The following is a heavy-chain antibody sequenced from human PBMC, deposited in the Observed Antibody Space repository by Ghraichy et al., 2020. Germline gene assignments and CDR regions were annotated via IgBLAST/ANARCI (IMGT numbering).Heavy chain of an antibody. J-gene: IGHJ6*03. V-gene: IGHV4-34*01. D-gene: IGHD2-21*01. CDR3: ARGLGEYYYYMDV. CDR1: GGSFSGYY. Sequence: GSLSLTCAVYGGSFSGYYWSWIRQPPGKGLEWIGEINHSGSTNYNPSLKSRVTISVDTSKNQFSLKLSSVTAADTAVYYCARGLGEYYYYMDVWGKGTTVTVSS. CDR2: INHSGST.